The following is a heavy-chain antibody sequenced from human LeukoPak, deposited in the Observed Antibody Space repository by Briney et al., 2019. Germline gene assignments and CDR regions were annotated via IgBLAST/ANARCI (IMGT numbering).Heavy chain of an antibody. Sequence: GASVKVSCKASGNTLTSYGIHWVRQAPGQGLEWMGWISAYSGNTNYAQKFQGRVTMTTDTSTSTAYMELRSLRSDDTAVYYCARGPIYGSGSYYGYWGQGTLVTVSS. J-gene: IGHJ4*02. CDR3: ARGPIYGSGSYYGY. CDR1: GNTLTSYG. CDR2: ISAYSGNT. V-gene: IGHV1-18*01. D-gene: IGHD3-10*01.